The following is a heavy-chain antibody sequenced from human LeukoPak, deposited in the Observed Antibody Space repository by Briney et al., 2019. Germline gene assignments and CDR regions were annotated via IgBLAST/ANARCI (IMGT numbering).Heavy chain of an antibody. Sequence: GGSLRLSCAASGFTVSSNYMSWVRQAPGKGLEWVSVIYSGGSTYYADSVKGRFTISRDNSKNTLYLQMNSLRAEDTAVYYCAKQSRYWYFDLWGRGTLVTVSS. CDR2: IYSGGST. CDR1: GFTVSSNY. V-gene: IGHV3-53*01. D-gene: IGHD6-25*01. CDR3: AKQSRYWYFDL. J-gene: IGHJ2*01.